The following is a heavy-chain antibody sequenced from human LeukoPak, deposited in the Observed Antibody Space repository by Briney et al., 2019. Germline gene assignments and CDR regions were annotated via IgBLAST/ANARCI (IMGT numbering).Heavy chain of an antibody. CDR3: ARGRQEIGMIIVVMTAVSYYLDA. D-gene: IGHD3-22*01. CDR1: GESFSGYY. J-gene: IGHJ6*03. CDR2: INPGGST. V-gene: IGHV4-34*01. Sequence: SETLSLTCAVYGESFSGYYWTWLRQSPGKGLEWIGEINPGGSTYFNPSLKSRLTISRDTSKNQFSLRLRSVTAADTGIYYCARGRQEIGMIIVVMTAVSYYLDAWGKGTTVTVS.